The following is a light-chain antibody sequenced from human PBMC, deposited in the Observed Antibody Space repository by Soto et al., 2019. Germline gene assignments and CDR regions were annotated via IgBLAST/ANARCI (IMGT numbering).Light chain of an antibody. J-gene: IGKJ1*01. CDR1: QRVSSSY. Sequence: EIVLTQSPGTLSLSPGERATLSCRASQRVSSSYLAWYQQKPGQAPRLLIYGASSRATGIPDRFSGSVSGTDITLCISRLAPLDGVVYYCQQYGRSPWTFSQGTTVALK. V-gene: IGKV3-20*01. CDR3: QQYGRSPWT. CDR2: GAS.